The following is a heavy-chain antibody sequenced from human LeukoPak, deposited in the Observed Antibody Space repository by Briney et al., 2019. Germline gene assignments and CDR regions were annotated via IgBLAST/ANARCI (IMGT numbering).Heavy chain of an antibody. V-gene: IGHV4-59*01. J-gene: IGHJ4*02. CDR2: IYYTGST. CDR3: ARPYCSAGNCYSNFDS. CDR1: DGSLSSYY. D-gene: IGHD2-15*01. Sequence: SETLSLTCTVSDGSLSSYYWSWIRQPPGKGLEWIGYIYYTGSTNYNPSLKSRVTISADTSKIHFSLKLSSVTAADTAVYYCARPYCSAGNCYSNFDSWGQGTLVTVSS.